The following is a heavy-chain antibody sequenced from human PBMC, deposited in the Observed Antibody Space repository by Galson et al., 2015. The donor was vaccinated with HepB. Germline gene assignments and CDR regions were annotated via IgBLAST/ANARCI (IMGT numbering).Heavy chain of an antibody. CDR2: ISYDGSNK. CDR1: GFTFSSYG. CDR3: AKGIRYCSSTSCYTETSRHYYGMDV. V-gene: IGHV3-30*18. Sequence: SLRLSCAASGFTFSSYGMHWVRQAPGKGLEWVAVISYDGSNKYYADSVKGRFTISRDNSKNTLYLQMNSLRAEDTAVYYCAKGIRYCSSTSCYTETSRHYYGMDVWGQGTLVSVSS. J-gene: IGHJ6*02. D-gene: IGHD2-2*02.